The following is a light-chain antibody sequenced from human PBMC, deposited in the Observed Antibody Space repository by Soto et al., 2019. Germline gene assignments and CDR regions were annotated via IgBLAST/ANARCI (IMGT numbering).Light chain of an antibody. CDR2: RNN. Sequence: QSALTQPPSASGTPGQRVTISCSGSSSNIGSNYVYWYQQLPGTAPKLLIYRNNQRPSGGPDRFSGSKSGTSASLAISGLRSEDEADYYCAAWDDSLSGYVFGTGTKV. J-gene: IGLJ1*01. V-gene: IGLV1-47*01. CDR3: AAWDDSLSGYV. CDR1: SSNIGSNY.